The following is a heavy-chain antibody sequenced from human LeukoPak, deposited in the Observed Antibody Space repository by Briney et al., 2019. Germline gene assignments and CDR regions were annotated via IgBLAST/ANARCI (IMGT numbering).Heavy chain of an antibody. CDR3: ARDLVATIGNWFDP. J-gene: IGHJ5*02. V-gene: IGHV1-2*02. D-gene: IGHD5-12*01. Sequence: GASVKVSCKASGYTFTGYDMHWVRQAPGQGLEWMGWINPNSGGTNYAQKFQGRVTMTRDTSISTAYMELSRLRSDDTAVYYCARDLVATIGNWFDPWGQGTLVTVSS. CDR1: GYTFTGYD. CDR2: INPNSGGT.